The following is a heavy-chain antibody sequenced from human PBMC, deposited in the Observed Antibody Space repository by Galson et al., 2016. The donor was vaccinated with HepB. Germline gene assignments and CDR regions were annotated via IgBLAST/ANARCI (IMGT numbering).Heavy chain of an antibody. CDR2: IFWDDDK. D-gene: IGHD3-9*01. CDR3: AHRYRDISFSGVFDI. Sequence: PALVKPTQTLTLTCTFSGFSLSTLGVGVAWIRQPPGKALEWLALIFWDDDKRYSPSLKNRLTITRDTSKNQVVLRITDMDPVDTATYFCAHRYRDISFSGVFDIWGQGTLVTVST. CDR1: GFSLSTLGVG. J-gene: IGHJ4*02. V-gene: IGHV2-5*02.